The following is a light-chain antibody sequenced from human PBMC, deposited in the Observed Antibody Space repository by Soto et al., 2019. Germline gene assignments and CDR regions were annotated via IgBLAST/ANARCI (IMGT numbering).Light chain of an antibody. Sequence: QSVLTQPPSVSGAPGQRVTISCTGSSSKIGAGYDVHWYQQLPGTAPKLLIYGNSNRHSGVPDRFSGSKSGTSASLAITGLQAEDDADCYCHSYYSSLSGSVFGGGTKLTVL. J-gene: IGLJ3*02. V-gene: IGLV1-40*01. CDR3: HSYYSSLSGSV. CDR2: GNS. CDR1: SSKIGAGYD.